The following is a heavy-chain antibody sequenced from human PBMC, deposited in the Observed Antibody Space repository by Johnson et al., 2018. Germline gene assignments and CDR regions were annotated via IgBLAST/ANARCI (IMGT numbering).Heavy chain of an antibody. CDR3: AKRRAEYNRWAAFYI. D-gene: IGHD5-24*01. J-gene: IGHJ3*02. Sequence: VQLVESGGGLVQPGGSLRLSCAASGFTFSSYWMSWVRQAPGKGLEWVANIRQEGNEKYYVDSVKGRFTISRDNAKNALYLQMNSLRAEGTAVYYCAKRRAEYNRWAAFYIWGQGTRGTGSS. CDR1: GFTFSSYW. V-gene: IGHV3-7*01. CDR2: IRQEGNEK.